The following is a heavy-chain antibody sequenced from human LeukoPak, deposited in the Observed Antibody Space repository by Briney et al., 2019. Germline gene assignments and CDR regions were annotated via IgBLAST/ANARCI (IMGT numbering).Heavy chain of an antibody. Sequence: GGSLRLSCAASGFTFSRYSMNWVRQAPGKGLEWVSSISISSNYIYYTDSVKGRFTISRDNAKNSLYLQMNSLRADDTAVYYCARETYCSGGSCYKGNAFDIWGQGTMVTVSS. D-gene: IGHD2-15*01. J-gene: IGHJ3*02. CDR3: ARETYCSGGSCYKGNAFDI. V-gene: IGHV3-21*01. CDR2: ISISSNYI. CDR1: GFTFSRYS.